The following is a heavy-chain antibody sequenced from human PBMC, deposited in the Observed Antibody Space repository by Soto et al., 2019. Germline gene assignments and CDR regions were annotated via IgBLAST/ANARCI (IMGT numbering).Heavy chain of an antibody. CDR2: IWYDGSNK. CDR3: ARDPGGIQPYNWFDP. J-gene: IGHJ5*02. Sequence: QPGGSLRLSCAASGFTFSSYGMHWVRQAPGKGLEWVAVIWYDGSNKYYADSVKGRFTISRDNSKNTLYLQMNSLRAEDTAVYYCARDPGGIQPYNWFDPWGQGTLVTVSS. D-gene: IGHD5-18*01. V-gene: IGHV3-33*01. CDR1: GFTFSSYG.